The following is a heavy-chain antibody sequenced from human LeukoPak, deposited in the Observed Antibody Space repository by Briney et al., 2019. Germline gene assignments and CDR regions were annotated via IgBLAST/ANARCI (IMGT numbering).Heavy chain of an antibody. Sequence: PGGSLRLSCAASGFTFSSYSMNWVRQAPGKGLEWVSSISSSSSYIYYADSVKGRFTISRDNAKNSLYLQMNSLRAEDTAVYYCARVEGNYWGSEAFDIWGQGTMVTVSS. D-gene: IGHD7-27*01. J-gene: IGHJ3*02. CDR2: ISSSSSYI. V-gene: IGHV3-21*01. CDR1: GFTFSSYS. CDR3: ARVEGNYWGSEAFDI.